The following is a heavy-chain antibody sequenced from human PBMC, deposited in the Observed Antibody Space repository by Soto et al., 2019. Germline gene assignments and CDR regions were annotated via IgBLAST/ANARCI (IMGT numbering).Heavy chain of an antibody. CDR2: ISWNSGSI. CDR1: GFTFEDYA. CDR3: AKDRSVYCSGGGCERRDYYFYYGMDV. Sequence: GGSLRLSCAASGFTFEDYAMHWVRQAPGKGLEWVSGISWNSGSIGYADSVKGRFTISRDNAKNSLYLQMNSLRAEDTALYYCAKDRSVYCSGGGCERRDYYFYYGMDVWGQGATVTVS. V-gene: IGHV3-9*01. J-gene: IGHJ6*02. D-gene: IGHD2-15*01.